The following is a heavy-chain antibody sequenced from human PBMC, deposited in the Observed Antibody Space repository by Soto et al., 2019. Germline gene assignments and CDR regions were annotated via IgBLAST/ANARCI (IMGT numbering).Heavy chain of an antibody. CDR1: GYSFTSYW. J-gene: IGHJ6*02. CDR3: ARIEESGYYYYYYGMDV. D-gene: IGHD5-12*01. Sequence: PGESLKISCKGSGYSFTSYWIGWVRQIPGKGLEWMGIIYPGDSDTRYSPSFQGQVTISADKSISTAYLQWSSLKASDTAMYYCARIEESGYYYYYYGMDVWGQGTTVTVSS. V-gene: IGHV5-51*01. CDR2: IYPGDSDT.